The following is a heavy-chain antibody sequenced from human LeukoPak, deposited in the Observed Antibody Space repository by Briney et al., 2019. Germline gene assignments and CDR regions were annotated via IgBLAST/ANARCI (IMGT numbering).Heavy chain of an antibody. D-gene: IGHD3-22*01. CDR2: ISESGGRT. Sequence: GGSLRLSCAVSGITLSNYGMSWVRQAAGKGLEWVAGISESGGRTNYADSVKGRFTISRDNRKNTLYLQMNSLRAEDTAVYFCAKRGVVIRVILVGFHKEAYYFDSWGQGALVTVSS. J-gene: IGHJ4*02. CDR1: GITLSNYG. CDR3: AKRGVVIRVILVGFHKEAYYFDS. V-gene: IGHV3-23*01.